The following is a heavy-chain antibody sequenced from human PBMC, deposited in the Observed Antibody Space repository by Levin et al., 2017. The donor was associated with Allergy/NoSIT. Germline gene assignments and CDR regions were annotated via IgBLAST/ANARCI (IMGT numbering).Heavy chain of an antibody. CDR3: ARVLLVEMAPDNWFDP. D-gene: IGHD5-24*01. CDR1: GYTFTGYY. Sequence: ASVKVSCKASGYTFTGYYMHWVRRAPGQGLEWMGWINPNSGGTNYAQKFQGRVTMTRDTSISTAYMELSRLRSDDTAVYYCARVLLVEMAPDNWFDPWGQGTLVTVSS. CDR2: INPNSGGT. V-gene: IGHV1-2*02. J-gene: IGHJ5*02.